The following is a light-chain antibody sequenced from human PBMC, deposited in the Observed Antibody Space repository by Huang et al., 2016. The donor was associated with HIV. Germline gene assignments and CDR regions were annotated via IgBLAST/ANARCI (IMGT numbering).Light chain of an antibody. CDR3: LQHKGHPLT. CDR2: DAS. J-gene: IGKJ4*01. CDR1: QGISNR. Sequence: DIQMTQSPSVMSASVGDRVTISCRASQGISNRLVWFQQKPGRVPKRLIHDASSLESGVPTRFSGNGSWTEFTLTINSLQPEYFANYCWLQHKGHPLTFGGGTRVEIK. V-gene: IGKV1-17*03.